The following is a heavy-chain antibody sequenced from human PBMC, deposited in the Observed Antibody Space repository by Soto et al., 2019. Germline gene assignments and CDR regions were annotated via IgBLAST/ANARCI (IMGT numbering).Heavy chain of an antibody. CDR3: ARDRVLRFLEWLPYYGMDV. CDR1: GYSFTNYW. J-gene: IGHJ6*02. CDR2: IDPYDSYT. D-gene: IGHD3-3*01. Sequence: PGESLKISCKGSGYSFTNYWISWVRQMPGKGLEWMGRIDPYDSYTNYSPSFQGHVTISVDNAKNSLYLQMNSLRAEDTAVYYCARDRVLRFLEWLPYYGMDVWGQGTTVTVSS. V-gene: IGHV5-10-1*01.